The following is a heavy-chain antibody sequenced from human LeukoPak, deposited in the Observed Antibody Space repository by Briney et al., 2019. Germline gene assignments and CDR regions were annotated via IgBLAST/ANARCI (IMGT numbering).Heavy chain of an antibody. Sequence: SVKVSCKASGGTFSSYAISWVRQAPGQGLEWMGRIIPIFGTANYAQKFQGRVTITTDESTSTAYMELSSLRSEDTAVYYCAREYGSSSWYMTTIFDYWGLGTLVTVSS. CDR2: IIPIFGTA. V-gene: IGHV1-69*05. D-gene: IGHD6-13*01. CDR3: AREYGSSSWYMTTIFDY. J-gene: IGHJ4*02. CDR1: GGTFSSYA.